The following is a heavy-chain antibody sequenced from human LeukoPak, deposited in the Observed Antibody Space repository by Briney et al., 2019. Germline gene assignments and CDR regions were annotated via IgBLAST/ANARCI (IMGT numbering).Heavy chain of an antibody. J-gene: IGHJ2*01. Sequence: SETLSLTCTVSGGSISRYYWSWIRQPPGKGLEWIGYIYYSGSTNYNPSLKSRVTISVDTSKNQFSLKLSSVTAADTAVYYCARHTSSGYWYIDLWGRGTLVTVSS. V-gene: IGHV4-59*08. CDR2: IYYSGST. CDR3: ARHTSSGYWYIDL. D-gene: IGHD6-19*01. CDR1: GGSISRYY.